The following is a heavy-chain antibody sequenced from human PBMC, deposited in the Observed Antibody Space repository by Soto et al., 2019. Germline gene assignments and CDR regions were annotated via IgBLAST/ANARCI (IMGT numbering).Heavy chain of an antibody. V-gene: IGHV3-21*01. Sequence: GGSLRLSCAASGFTFSSYWMHWVRQVPGKGLEWVSSISSSSSYIYYADSVKGRFTISRDNAKNSLYLQMDSLRAEDTAVYYCARVLDYDYVWGSYPLNWFDPWGQGTLVTVSS. CDR3: ARVLDYDYVWGSYPLNWFDP. CDR2: ISSSSSYI. D-gene: IGHD3-16*02. CDR1: GFTFSSYW. J-gene: IGHJ5*02.